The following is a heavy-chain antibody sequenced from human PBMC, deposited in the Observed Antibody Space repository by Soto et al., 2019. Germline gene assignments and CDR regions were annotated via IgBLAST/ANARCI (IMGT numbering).Heavy chain of an antibody. CDR2: ISGSGSST. CDR1: GLTFSLYA. Sequence: EVQLLESGGGLVQPGGSLRLSCAASGLTFSLYAMTWVRQAPGKGLEWVSAISGSGSSTYYADSVKGRFTTSRDNCTNPLFMQIDSLRAEDTDVYYCAKDPGYSTYYGIDGWGQGTTVTFSS. D-gene: IGHD4-4*01. V-gene: IGHV3-23*01. CDR3: AKDPGYSTYYGIDG. J-gene: IGHJ6*02.